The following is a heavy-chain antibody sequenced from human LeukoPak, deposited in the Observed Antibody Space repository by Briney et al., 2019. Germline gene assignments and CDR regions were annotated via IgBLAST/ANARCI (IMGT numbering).Heavy chain of an antibody. CDR3: AKRDFDDYFDY. CDR2: ISASGGST. CDR1: GFTFSGYA. V-gene: IGHV3-23*01. D-gene: IGHD3-9*01. Sequence: GGSLRLSCAASGFTFSGYAMNWVRQAPGKGLEWVSTISASGGSTYYTDSVKGRFTISRDNSNNTLYLQMNSLRAEDTAVYYCAKRDFDDYFDYWGQGTLVTVSS. J-gene: IGHJ4*02.